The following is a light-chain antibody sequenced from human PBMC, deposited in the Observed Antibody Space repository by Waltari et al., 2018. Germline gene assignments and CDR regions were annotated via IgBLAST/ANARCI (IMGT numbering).Light chain of an antibody. CDR3: AVWDDNLSGVV. CDR1: SSNIGVNV. V-gene: IGLV1-44*01. Sequence: QSVLAQPPSVSGPPGQRVTIFCSGGSSNIGVNVVKWYQHLPGTSPRLLIFTNDQRPSGVPERFSGSKSGTSASLVISGLQSEDEGHYYCAVWDDNLSGVVFGAGTQVTVL. CDR2: TND. J-gene: IGLJ1*01.